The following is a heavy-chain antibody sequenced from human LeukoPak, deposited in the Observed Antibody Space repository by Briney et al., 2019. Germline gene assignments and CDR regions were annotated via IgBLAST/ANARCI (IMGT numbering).Heavy chain of an antibody. CDR2: ISYDGSNK. J-gene: IGHJ4*02. Sequence: GGSLRLSCAASGFTFSSYGMHWVRQAPGKGLEWVAVISYDGSNKYYADSVKGRFTISRDNSKNTLYLQMNSLRAEDTAVYYCAKDEGHIDYWGQGTLVTVSS. V-gene: IGHV3-30*18. CDR3: AKDEGHIDY. CDR1: GFTFSSYG.